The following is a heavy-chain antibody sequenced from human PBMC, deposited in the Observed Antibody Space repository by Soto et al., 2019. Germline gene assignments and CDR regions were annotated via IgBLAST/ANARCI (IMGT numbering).Heavy chain of an antibody. J-gene: IGHJ6*02. CDR3: ARWGSVQPAGMDV. D-gene: IGHD3-16*01. Sequence: PGGSLRLSCAASGFTFSSYSMNWVRQAPGKGLEWVSSISSSSSYIYYADSVKGRFTISRDNAKNSLYLQMNSLRAEDTAVYYCARWGSVQPAGMDVWGQGTTVTVSS. CDR1: GFTFSSYS. CDR2: ISSSSSYI. V-gene: IGHV3-21*01.